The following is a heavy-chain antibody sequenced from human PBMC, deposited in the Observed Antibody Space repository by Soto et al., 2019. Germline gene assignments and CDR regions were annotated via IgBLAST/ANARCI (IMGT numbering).Heavy chain of an antibody. CDR1: GVSISSGGYY. Sequence: SETLSLTCTVSGVSISSGGYYWGWIRQHPGKGLEWIGNIYHSGRTYYNPSLKSRVIMSVDTSKNHFSLNLNSVTAADTAMYCCASVLGGDSEYYFDYWGQGTLVTVSS. CDR2: IYHSGRT. D-gene: IGHD4-17*01. V-gene: IGHV4-31*03. CDR3: ASVLGGDSEYYFDY. J-gene: IGHJ4*02.